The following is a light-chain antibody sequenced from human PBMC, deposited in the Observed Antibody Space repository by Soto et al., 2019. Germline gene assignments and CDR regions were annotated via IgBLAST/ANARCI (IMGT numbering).Light chain of an antibody. V-gene: IGKV3-11*01. CDR3: QRRSNCPPIT. J-gene: IGKJ5*01. CDR2: DAS. Sequence: GERATLCYRAKQSVSSSHFAWYQHKPAQAPRLLIYDASNRATGIPARFSGSGSGTDFTLTIISREPEDFAVYYCQRRSNCPPITFGQGTRLEIK. CDR1: QSVSSSH.